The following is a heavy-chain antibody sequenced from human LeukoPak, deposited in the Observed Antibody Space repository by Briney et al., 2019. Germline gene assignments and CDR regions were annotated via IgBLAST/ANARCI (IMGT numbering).Heavy chain of an antibody. Sequence: GGSLRLSCAASGFTFSSYGMHWVRQAPGKGLEWVAVISYDGSNKYYADSVKGRFTISRDNSKNTLYLQMNSLRAEDTAVYYWAKERGGRDYGDYAFDYWGQGTLVTVSS. CDR2: ISYDGSNK. D-gene: IGHD4-17*01. J-gene: IGHJ4*02. CDR1: GFTFSSYG. CDR3: AKERGGRDYGDYAFDY. V-gene: IGHV3-30*18.